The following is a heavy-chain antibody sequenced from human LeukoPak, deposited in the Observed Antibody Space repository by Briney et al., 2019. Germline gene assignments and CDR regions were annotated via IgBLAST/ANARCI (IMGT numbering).Heavy chain of an antibody. D-gene: IGHD6-13*01. CDR1: GFTFSSYS. Sequence: GGSLRLSCAASGFTFSSYSMNWVRQAPGKGLEWVSSISSSSSYIYYADSVKGRFTISKDNAKNSLYLQMNSLRAEDTAVYYCARDVPTGYSSSWYEAVYFDYWGQGTLVTVSS. CDR2: ISSSSSYI. V-gene: IGHV3-21*01. CDR3: ARDVPTGYSSSWYEAVYFDY. J-gene: IGHJ4*02.